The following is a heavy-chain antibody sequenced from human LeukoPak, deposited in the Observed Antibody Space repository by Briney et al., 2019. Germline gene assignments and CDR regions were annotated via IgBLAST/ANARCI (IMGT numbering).Heavy chain of an antibody. CDR1: GFTFSSYA. J-gene: IGHJ4*02. Sequence: PGGSLRLSCAASGFTFSSYAIHWVRQAPGKGLEWVAVISYDGAFKSYTDSVKGRFTISRDNSKNTLYLQMNSLRTEDTAVYYCARVAEDSSCAYWGQGTLVTVSS. CDR2: ISYDGAFK. D-gene: IGHD2-15*01. V-gene: IGHV3-30-3*01. CDR3: ARVAEDSSCAY.